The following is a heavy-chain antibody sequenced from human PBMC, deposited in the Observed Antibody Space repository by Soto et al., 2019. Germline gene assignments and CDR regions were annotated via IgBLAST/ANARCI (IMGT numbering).Heavy chain of an antibody. CDR1: GFTFSNAW. D-gene: IGHD3-10*01. J-gene: IGHJ3*02. CDR3: TTHGGNIIWFGEYQDAFDI. Sequence: EVQLVESGGGLVKPGGSLRLSCAASGFTFSNAWMSWVRQAPGKGLEWVGRIKSKTDGGTTDYAAPVKGRFTISRDDSKNTLYLQMNSLKTEDTAVYYCTTHGGNIIWFGEYQDAFDIWGQGTMVTVSS. CDR2: IKSKTDGGTT. V-gene: IGHV3-15*01.